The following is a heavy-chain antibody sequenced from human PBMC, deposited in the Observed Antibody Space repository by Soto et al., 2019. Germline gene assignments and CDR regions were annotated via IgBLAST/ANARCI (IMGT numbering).Heavy chain of an antibody. V-gene: IGHV1-2*04. CDR3: ARGDSTDCSNGVCSFFYNHDMDV. Sequence: ASVKVSCKASGYSFTGYHIHWVRQAPGQGLEWLGRINPKSGGTSTAQKFQGWVTMTTDTSISTASMELTRLTSDGTAIYYCARGDSTDCSNGVCSFFYNHDMDVWGQGTTVTVSS. CDR2: INPKSGGT. D-gene: IGHD2-8*01. J-gene: IGHJ6*02. CDR1: GYSFTGYH.